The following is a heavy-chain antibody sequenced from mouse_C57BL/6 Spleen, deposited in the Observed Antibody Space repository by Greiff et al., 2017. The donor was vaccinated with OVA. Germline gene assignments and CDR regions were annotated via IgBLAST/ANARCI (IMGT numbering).Heavy chain of an antibody. J-gene: IGHJ1*03. CDR2: INPGSGGT. CDR1: GYAFTNYL. V-gene: IGHV1-54*01. Sequence: LVESGAELVRPGTSVKVSCKASGYAFTNYLIEWVKQRPGQGLEWIGVINPGSGGTNYNEKFKGKATLTADKSSSTAYMQLSSLTSEDSAVYFCARCPTIRGYFDVWGTGTTVTVSS. D-gene: IGHD2-12*01. CDR3: ARCPTIRGYFDV.